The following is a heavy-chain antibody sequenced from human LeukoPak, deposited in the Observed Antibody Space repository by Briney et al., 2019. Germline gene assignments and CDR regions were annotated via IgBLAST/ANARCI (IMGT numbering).Heavy chain of an antibody. V-gene: IGHV3-48*04. Sequence: GGSLRLSCAVSGFTFSSYSMNWVRQAPGKGLEWVSYISSRSTTIYYADSVKGRFTISRDNAKNSLYLQMNSLRADDTAVYYCAKEEAAADSAEYFQHWGQGTLVTVSS. CDR2: ISSRSTTI. D-gene: IGHD6-13*01. CDR3: AKEEAAADSAEYFQH. CDR1: GFTFSSYS. J-gene: IGHJ1*01.